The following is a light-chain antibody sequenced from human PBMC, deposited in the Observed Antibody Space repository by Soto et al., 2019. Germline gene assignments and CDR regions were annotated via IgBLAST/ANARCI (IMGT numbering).Light chain of an antibody. CDR2: RNH. CDR3: EAWDDRLRAVV. Sequence: QSVLTQSPSASGSPGQRVTISCSGTRRNIGGYLVSLYQQQPGAAPTLLIWRNHHRPPGVPAPFFGPKSGTSASLAISGPQSEDGGDFYCEAWDDRLRAVVFGGGTKLTVL. CDR1: RRNIGGYL. V-gene: IGLV1-44*01. J-gene: IGLJ2*01.